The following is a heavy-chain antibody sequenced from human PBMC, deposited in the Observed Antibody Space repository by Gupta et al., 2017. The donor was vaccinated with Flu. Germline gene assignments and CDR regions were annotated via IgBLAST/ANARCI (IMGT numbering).Heavy chain of an antibody. J-gene: IGHJ4*02. CDR1: GFIMSSYW. CDR3: AKYSGRFYIDF. D-gene: IGHD5-12*01. V-gene: IGHV3-7*01. CDR2: IKHDGNKE. Sequence: DVLMVESGGGLVQTGGSLRLSCDASGFIMSSYWMSWVRTAPGEGREWECNIKHDGNKEYEGVAVEGRVSITLYNAKNAPYLQVNKQRADDTAVYSGAKYSGRFYIDFWGQGTLVTVSS.